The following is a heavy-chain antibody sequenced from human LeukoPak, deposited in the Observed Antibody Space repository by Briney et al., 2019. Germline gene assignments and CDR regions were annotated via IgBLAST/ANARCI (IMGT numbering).Heavy chain of an antibody. Sequence: GGSLRLSCAASGFTFDDYGMSWVRQVPGKGLEWVSSISSSSSYIYYADSVKGRFTISRDNAKNSLYLQMNSLRAEDTAVYYCARHRSGWYSVGVYYFDYWGQGTLVTVSS. D-gene: IGHD6-19*01. CDR1: GFTFDDYG. CDR2: ISSSSSYI. CDR3: ARHRSGWYSVGVYYFDY. V-gene: IGHV3-21*01. J-gene: IGHJ4*02.